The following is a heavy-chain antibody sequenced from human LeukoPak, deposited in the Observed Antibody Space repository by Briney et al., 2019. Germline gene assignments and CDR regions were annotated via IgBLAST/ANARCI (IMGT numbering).Heavy chain of an antibody. CDR3: ARDLPSYDYVWGSYRHDAFDI. D-gene: IGHD3-16*02. CDR1: GFTVSSNY. CDR2: IYSGGST. J-gene: IGHJ3*02. V-gene: IGHV3-53*01. Sequence: PGGSLRLSCAASGFTVSSNYMSWVRQAPGKGLEWVSVIYSGGSTYYADSVKGRFTISRDNSKNTLYLQMNSLRAEDTAVYYCARDLPSYDYVWGSYRHDAFDIWGQGTMATVSS.